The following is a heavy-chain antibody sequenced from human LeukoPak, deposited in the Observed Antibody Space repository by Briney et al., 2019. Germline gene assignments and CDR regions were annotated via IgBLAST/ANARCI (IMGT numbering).Heavy chain of an antibody. V-gene: IGHV1-2*02. Sequence: AASVKVSCKASGYTFTGYYMHWVRQAPGQGLEWMGWINPNSGGTNYAQKFQGRVTMTRDTSISTAYMELSRLRSDDTAVYYCARGAPRAAAGYLRVDYWGQGTLVTVSS. CDR1: GYTFTGYY. CDR2: INPNSGGT. CDR3: ARGAPRAAAGYLRVDY. J-gene: IGHJ4*02. D-gene: IGHD6-13*01.